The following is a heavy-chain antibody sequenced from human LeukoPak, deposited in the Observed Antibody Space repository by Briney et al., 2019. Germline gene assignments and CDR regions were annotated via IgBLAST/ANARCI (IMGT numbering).Heavy chain of an antibody. Sequence: GGSLRLSCAASGFTFSNYWMNWVRQAPGRGLEWVASIRQDGSEKYYVDSVKGRLTISRDNAKNSLYLQMNSLRAEDTAVYYCARDGAAPGLYFDSWGQGTLVTVSS. CDR2: IRQDGSEK. V-gene: IGHV3-7*01. CDR1: GFTFSNYW. J-gene: IGHJ4*02. CDR3: ARDGAAPGLYFDS. D-gene: IGHD6-13*01.